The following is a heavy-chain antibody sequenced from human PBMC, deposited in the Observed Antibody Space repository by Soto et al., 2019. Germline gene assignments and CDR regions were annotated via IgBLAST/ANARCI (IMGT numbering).Heavy chain of an antibody. Sequence: GGSLRLSCAASGLTFSNAWMNWVRQAPGKGLEWVGRIRSKAYGGTTDYAAPVKGRFTISRDDSKSIPYLQMNSLKTEDTAVYYCTREGMTTVTSDYWGQGTLVTVSS. V-gene: IGHV3-15*07. CDR1: GLTFSNAW. D-gene: IGHD4-17*01. J-gene: IGHJ4*02. CDR2: IRSKAYGGTT. CDR3: TREGMTTVTSDY.